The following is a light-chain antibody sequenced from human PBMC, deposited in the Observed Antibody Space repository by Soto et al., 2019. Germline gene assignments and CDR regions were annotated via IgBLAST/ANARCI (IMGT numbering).Light chain of an antibody. V-gene: IGKV3-20*01. CDR1: QSVSRNY. Sequence: EIVFTQSPGTLSFSPGERATLSCRASQSVSRNYLAWYQQKRGQAPRLLIYGASSRATDIPDRFGGSGSGTDFTLTISRLEPADFAVYYCQQYGSSPYTFGQGTKVDIK. CDR2: GAS. CDR3: QQYGSSPYT. J-gene: IGKJ2*01.